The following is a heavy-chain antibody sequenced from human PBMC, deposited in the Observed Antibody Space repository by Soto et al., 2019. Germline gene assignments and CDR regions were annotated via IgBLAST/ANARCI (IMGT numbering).Heavy chain of an antibody. V-gene: IGHV4-31*03. CDR3: ARGGYGDYLRWFDP. D-gene: IGHD4-17*01. CDR2: IYYSGST. Sequence: QVQLQESGPGLVKPSQTLSLTCTVSGASVSSGGYYWSWIRQNPGKGLEWIGYIYYSGSTYYNPSRKSRVTISVDTSENQSSLRLSSVTAADTAVYYCARGGYGDYLRWFDPWGQGTLVTVSS. J-gene: IGHJ5*02. CDR1: GASVSSGGYY.